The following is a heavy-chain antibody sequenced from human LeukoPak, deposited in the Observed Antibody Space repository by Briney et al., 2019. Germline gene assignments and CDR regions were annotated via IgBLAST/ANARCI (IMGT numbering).Heavy chain of an antibody. J-gene: IGHJ4*02. CDR1: GGSISSGSYY. Sequence: SETLSLTCTVSGGSISSGSYYWSWIRQPAGKGLEWIGRIYTSGSTNYNPSLKSRVTISVDTSKNQFSLKLSSVTAADTAVYYRARAVWGSFDYWGQGTLVTVSS. CDR3: ARAVWGSFDY. CDR2: IYTSGST. V-gene: IGHV4-61*02. D-gene: IGHD3-16*01.